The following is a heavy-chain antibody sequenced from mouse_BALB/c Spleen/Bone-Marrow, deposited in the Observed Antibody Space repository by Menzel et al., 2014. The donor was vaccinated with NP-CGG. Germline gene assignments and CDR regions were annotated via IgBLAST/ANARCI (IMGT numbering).Heavy chain of an antibody. J-gene: IGHJ1*01. Sequence: VQLQQSGPSLVKPSQTLSLPCSVTGDPITSGYWNWIRKFPGNKLEYMGYISYSGSTYYNPSLKSRVSITRDTSKNQYYLQLNSVTTEDTATYYCARYYYGSSYWYFDVWGAGTTVTVSS. V-gene: IGHV3-8*02. CDR1: GDPITSGY. CDR2: ISYSGST. D-gene: IGHD1-1*01. CDR3: ARYYYGSSYWYFDV.